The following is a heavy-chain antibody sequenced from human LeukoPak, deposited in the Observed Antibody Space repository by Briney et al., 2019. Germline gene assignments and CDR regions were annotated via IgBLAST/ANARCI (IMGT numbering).Heavy chain of an antibody. CDR1: GGSISSSSYY. Sequence: SETLSLTCTVSGGSISSSSYYRGWIRQPPGKGLERIGSIYYSGSTYYNPSLKSRVTISVDTSKNQFSLKLSSVTAADTAVYYCARCYSSSWYLFGYWGQGTLVTVSS. D-gene: IGHD6-13*01. CDR2: IYYSGST. V-gene: IGHV4-39*01. J-gene: IGHJ4*02. CDR3: ARCYSSSWYLFGY.